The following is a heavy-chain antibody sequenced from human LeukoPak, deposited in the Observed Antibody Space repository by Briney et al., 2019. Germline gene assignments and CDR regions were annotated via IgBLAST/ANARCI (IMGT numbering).Heavy chain of an antibody. CDR3: ARVAIGTWYFDL. D-gene: IGHD1-1*01. CDR1: GYTFTSYA. CDR2: ISTYNGNT. Sequence: ASVKVSCKASGYTFTSYAISWVRQAPGQGLEWMGWISTYNGNTNYAQKFQGRVTLTTDTSTSTAFMDLRSLRSDDTAVYHCARVAIGTWYFDLWGRGTLVTVSS. J-gene: IGHJ2*01. V-gene: IGHV1-18*01.